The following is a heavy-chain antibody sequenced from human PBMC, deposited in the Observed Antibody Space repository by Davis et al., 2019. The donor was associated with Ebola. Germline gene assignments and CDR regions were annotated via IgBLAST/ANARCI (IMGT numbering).Heavy chain of an antibody. V-gene: IGHV3-53*01. J-gene: IGHJ6*02. CDR3: ANSYYYGMDV. CDR1: GFAVSSNY. Sequence: GESLKISCAASGFAVSSNYMSWVRQAPGKGLEWVSVIYSGGSTYYADSVKGRFTISRDNSKNTLYLQMTSLRAEDTAVYYCANSYYYGMDVWGQGTTVTVSS. CDR2: IYSGGST.